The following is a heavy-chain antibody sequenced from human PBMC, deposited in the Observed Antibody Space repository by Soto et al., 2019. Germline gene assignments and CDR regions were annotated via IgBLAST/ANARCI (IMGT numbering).Heavy chain of an antibody. D-gene: IGHD2-2*01. CDR3: ASHCSSTSCYAGSSWGYYYGMDV. J-gene: IGHJ6*02. CDR2: IDPSDSYT. CDR1: GYSFTSYW. V-gene: IGHV5-10-1*03. Sequence: EVQLVQSGAEVKKPGESLRISCKGSGYSFTSYWISWVRQMPGKGLEWMGRIDPSDSYTNYSPSFQGHVTISADKSISTAYLQWSSLKASDTAMYYCASHCSSTSCYAGSSWGYYYGMDVWGQGTTVTVSS.